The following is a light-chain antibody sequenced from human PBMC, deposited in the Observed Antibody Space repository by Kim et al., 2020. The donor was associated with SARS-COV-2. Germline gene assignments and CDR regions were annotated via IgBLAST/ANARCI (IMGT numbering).Light chain of an antibody. V-gene: IGLV3-9*01. CDR2: RDS. CDR1: NIGSKN. CDR3: QVWDSSTEV. J-gene: IGLJ3*02. Sequence: SVARGQTARITCGGNNIGSKNVHWYQQKPGQAPVLVIYRDSNRPSGIPERFSGSNSGNTATLTISRAQAGDEADYYCQVWDSSTEVFGGGTQLTVL.